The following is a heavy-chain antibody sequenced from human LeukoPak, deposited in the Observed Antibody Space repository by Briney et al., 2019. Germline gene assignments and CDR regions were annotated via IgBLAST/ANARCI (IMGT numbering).Heavy chain of an antibody. CDR1: GGTFSSYA. CDR2: IIPILGIA. CDR3: ARDPYYYGSGSYFDY. D-gene: IGHD3-10*01. V-gene: IGHV1-69*04. J-gene: IGHJ4*02. Sequence: SVKVSCKASGGTFSSYAISWVRQAPGQGLEWMGRIIPILGIANYAQKFQGRVTITADKSTSTAYMELSSLRSEDTAVYYCARDPYYYGSGSYFDYWGQGTLVTVSS.